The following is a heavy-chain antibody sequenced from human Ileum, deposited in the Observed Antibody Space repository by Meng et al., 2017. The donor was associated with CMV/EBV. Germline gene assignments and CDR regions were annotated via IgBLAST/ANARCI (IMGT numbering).Heavy chain of an antibody. CDR3: ARASPQRRFLSY. J-gene: IGHJ4*02. V-gene: IGHV4-34*01. CDR2: INNRGST. Sequence: QVQLQQWGAGKLKTSETLSLVCAVHNSAFSDYYWTWIRQSPGKGLEWIGEINNRGSTNYNPSLKSRVTISIDTSRNQFSLKLTSMTAADTAVYYCARASPQRRFLSYWGQGTLVTVSS. CDR1: NSAFSDYY. D-gene: IGHD3-3*01.